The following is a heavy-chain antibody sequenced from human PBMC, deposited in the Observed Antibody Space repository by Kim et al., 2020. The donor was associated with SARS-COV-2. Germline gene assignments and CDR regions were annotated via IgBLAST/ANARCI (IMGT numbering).Heavy chain of an antibody. J-gene: IGHJ4*02. CDR2: RTI. V-gene: IGHV3-74*01. CDR3: ARDLFGELDF. D-gene: IGHD3-16*01. Sequence: RTISYAGSVRGRFTISRDIAKNTLFLQMNSLRAEDTAVYYCARDLFGELDFWGQGTLVTVSS.